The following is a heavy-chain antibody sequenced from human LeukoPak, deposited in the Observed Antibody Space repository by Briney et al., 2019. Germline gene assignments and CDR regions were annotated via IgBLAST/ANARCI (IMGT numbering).Heavy chain of an antibody. Sequence: GESLKISCKGSGYRVTTYWIGWVRQMPGKGLGWMGIIYPGDSDTRYSPSFQGQVTISADKSVSTAYLQWSSLKASDTAMYYCARLRRDSGSGFDYWGHGTLVTVPS. CDR3: ARLRRDSGSGFDY. CDR2: IYPGDSDT. J-gene: IGHJ4*01. V-gene: IGHV5-51*01. CDR1: GYRVTTYW. D-gene: IGHD5-24*01.